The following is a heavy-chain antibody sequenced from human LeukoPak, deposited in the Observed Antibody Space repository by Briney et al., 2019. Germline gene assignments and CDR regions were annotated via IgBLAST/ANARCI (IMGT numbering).Heavy chain of an antibody. CDR1: GDSVSGSPAV. V-gene: IGHV6-1*01. D-gene: IGHD3-10*01. CDR2: AYYRSKWYI. Sequence: SQTLPLTCAISGDSVSGSPAVWNWIRQSPSRGLEWLGRAYYRSKWYIDYAVSVNGRITITPDTSKNQFSLQLNSVTPEDTAVYYCARGAVRGGTNFDYWGQGTLVTVSS. CDR3: ARGAVRGGTNFDY. J-gene: IGHJ4*02.